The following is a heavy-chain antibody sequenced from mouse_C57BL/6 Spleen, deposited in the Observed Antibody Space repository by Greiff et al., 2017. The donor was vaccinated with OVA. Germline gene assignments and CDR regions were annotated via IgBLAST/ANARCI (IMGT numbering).Heavy chain of an antibody. CDR1: GYTFTSYW. J-gene: IGHJ2*01. Sequence: VQLQQPGAELVKPGASVKLSCKASGYTFTSYWMQWVKQRPGPGLEWIGEIDPSDSYTNYNQKFKGKATLTVDTSSSTAYMQLSSLTSEDSAVYYCARSGYDYDGYFDYWGQGTTLTVSS. CDR3: ARSGYDYDGYFDY. D-gene: IGHD2-4*01. CDR2: IDPSDSYT. V-gene: IGHV1-50*01.